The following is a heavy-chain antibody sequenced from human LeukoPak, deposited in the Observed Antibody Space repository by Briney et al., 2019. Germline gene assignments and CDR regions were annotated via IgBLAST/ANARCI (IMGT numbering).Heavy chain of an antibody. CDR1: GYSFTSYW. CDR3: ARHPFIAARVVGAFDI. J-gene: IGHJ3*02. CDR2: IYPGDSDT. D-gene: IGHD6-6*01. Sequence: HGESLKISCKGSGYSFTSYWIGWVRQMPGKGLEWMGIIYPGDSDTRYSPSFQGQVTISADKSISTAYLQWSSLKASDTAMYYCARHPFIAARVVGAFDIWGQGTMVTVSS. V-gene: IGHV5-51*01.